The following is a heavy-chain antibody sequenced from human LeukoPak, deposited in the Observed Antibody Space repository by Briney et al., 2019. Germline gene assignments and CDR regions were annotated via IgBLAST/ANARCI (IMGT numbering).Heavy chain of an antibody. Sequence: GESLKISCQGSEFRFDIYWIGWVRQIPGKGLEWMGNIYPGDSDTRFSPSFQGQVTMSADRSSGTAYLQWSSLKASDTAMYYCARRQGGQNWYFDLWGRGTAVTVSS. V-gene: IGHV5-51*01. CDR2: IYPGDSDT. CDR3: ARRQGGQNWYFDL. D-gene: IGHD3-16*01. CDR1: EFRFDIYW. J-gene: IGHJ2*01.